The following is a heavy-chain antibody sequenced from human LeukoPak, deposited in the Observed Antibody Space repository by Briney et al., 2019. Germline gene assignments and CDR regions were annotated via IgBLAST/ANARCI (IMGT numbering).Heavy chain of an antibody. Sequence: GGSLRLSCAASGLSFRNAWMNWVRQAPGKGLEWVGRIKSKTDGGTTDYAALVKGRFTISRDDSKNTQYLQMNSLNTEDTAIYYCTTYRLDDAFDMWGQGTMVTVS. J-gene: IGHJ3*02. CDR3: TTYRLDDAFDM. V-gene: IGHV3-15*01. CDR1: GLSFRNAW. CDR2: IKSKTDGGTT.